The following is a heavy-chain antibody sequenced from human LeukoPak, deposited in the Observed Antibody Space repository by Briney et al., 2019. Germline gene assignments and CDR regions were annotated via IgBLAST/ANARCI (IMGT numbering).Heavy chain of an antibody. CDR3: ARGSYSIGYCSSTSCFYGMDV. CDR1: GYTFTGYY. D-gene: IGHD2-2*01. CDR2: NHPNSGGK. J-gene: IGHJ6*02. V-gene: IGHV1-2*02. Sequence: ASVKVSFKASGYTFTGYYMHWVRQAAGQGLEWMGWNHPNSGGKNYAQKFQGRVTMTGDTSISTAYMELSRLRSDDTAVYYCARGSYSIGYCSSTSCFYGMDVWGQGTTVTVSS.